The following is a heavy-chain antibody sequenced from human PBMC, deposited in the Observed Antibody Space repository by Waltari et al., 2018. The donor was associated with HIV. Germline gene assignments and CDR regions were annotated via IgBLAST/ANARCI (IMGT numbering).Heavy chain of an antibody. V-gene: IGHV1-2*02. Sequence: QVQLVQSGAEVKKPGASVKVSCKASGYTFTGYYMHWVRQAPGQGLEWMGWINPNSGGTNYAQKFQGRVTMTRDTSITTAYMEVSRLRSDDTAVYYCARVPYYYDTSAYPDYGGQGTLVTVSS. D-gene: IGHD3-22*01. CDR3: ARVPYYYDTSAYPDY. CDR2: INPNSGGT. J-gene: IGHJ4*02. CDR1: GYTFTGYY.